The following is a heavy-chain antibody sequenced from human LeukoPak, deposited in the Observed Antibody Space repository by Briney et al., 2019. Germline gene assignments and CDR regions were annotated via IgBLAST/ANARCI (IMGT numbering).Heavy chain of an antibody. J-gene: IGHJ5*01. V-gene: IGHV3-74*01. CDR3: AKPISGGLAVTADWFDP. D-gene: IGHD6-19*01. CDR2: INSDESST. Sequence: GGSLRLSCAASGFSFSSYWMHWVRQPPGKGLVWVSRINSDESSTYYADSAKGRFTISRDNAKNTLYLQMDSLRAEDTAVYYCAKPISGGLAVTADWFDPWGQGTLVVVSS. CDR1: GFSFSSYW.